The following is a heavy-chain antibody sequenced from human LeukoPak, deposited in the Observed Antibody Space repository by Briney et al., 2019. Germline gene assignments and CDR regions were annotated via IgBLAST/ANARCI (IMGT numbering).Heavy chain of an antibody. Sequence: ASVKVSCKASGYSFTSFGMTWVRQAPGQGLEWMGWISAYQGNTNYAQKLQGRVTMTTDTSTSTAYMELRSLSSDDTAVYYCARSVAAAAFRYYYSMDVWGEGTTVTVSS. V-gene: IGHV1-18*01. D-gene: IGHD6-25*01. J-gene: IGHJ6*03. CDR1: GYSFTSFG. CDR3: ARSVAAAAFRYYYSMDV. CDR2: ISAYQGNT.